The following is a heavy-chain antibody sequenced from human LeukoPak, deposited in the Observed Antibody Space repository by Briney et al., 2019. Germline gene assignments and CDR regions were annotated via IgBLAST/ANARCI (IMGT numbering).Heavy chain of an antibody. Sequence: PGGSLRLSCAASGCTCSTYTMNWVRQAPGKGLEWLSYITVSSSTYYADSVQGRLTISRDNAKNSLYLQMNSLRDEDTAVYYCARGDTLSDLNAFDLWGQGTMVTVSS. J-gene: IGHJ3*01. CDR2: ITVSSST. V-gene: IGHV3-48*02. CDR3: ARGDTLSDLNAFDL. CDR1: GCTCSTYT.